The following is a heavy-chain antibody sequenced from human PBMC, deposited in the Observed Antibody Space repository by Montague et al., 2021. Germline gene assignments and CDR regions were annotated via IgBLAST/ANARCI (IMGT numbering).Heavy chain of an antibody. CDR2: IRGSGSSP. D-gene: IGHD6-6*01. CDR3: ARVRLSYTSSFYGFFDY. V-gene: IGHV3-23*01. CDR1: GFTFSTYA. Sequence: SLRLSCAASGFTFSTYAMSWVRQAPGKGLEWVSSIRGSGSSPYYADSVQGRFTISRDNFNNTLDNSKNTLYLQMNSLRAEDTAVYYCARVRLSYTSSFYGFFDYWGQGALVTVSS. J-gene: IGHJ4*02.